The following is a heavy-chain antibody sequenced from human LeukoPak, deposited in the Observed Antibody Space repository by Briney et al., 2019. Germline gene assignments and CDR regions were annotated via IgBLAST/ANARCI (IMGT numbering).Heavy chain of an antibody. CDR1: GGSISGYY. V-gene: IGHV4-4*07. CDR2: IYASET. CDR3: ARRSTAGPYNWFDP. D-gene: IGHD6-13*01. J-gene: IGHJ5*02. Sequence: SETLSLTCTVSGGSISGYYLSWIRQSAGKGLEWIGRIYASETNYNPSLKRRVTMSLDTSKNQFSLMLSSVTAEDTAVYYCARRSTAGPYNWFDPWGQGTLVTVSS.